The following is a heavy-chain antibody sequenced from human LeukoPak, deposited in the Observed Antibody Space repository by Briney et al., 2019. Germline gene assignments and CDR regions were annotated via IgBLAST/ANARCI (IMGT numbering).Heavy chain of an antibody. Sequence: PGGSLRLSCAASGFTLSNAWMSWVRQAPGKGLEWVGRIKSKTDGGTTDYAAPVKGRFTIPKDDSKNTLYLQMNSLKTEDTAVYYCTTEWSPPNFYGDYVDYWGQGTLVTVSS. CDR1: GFTLSNAW. J-gene: IGHJ4*02. D-gene: IGHD4-17*01. V-gene: IGHV3-15*01. CDR2: IKSKTDGGTT. CDR3: TTEWSPPNFYGDYVDY.